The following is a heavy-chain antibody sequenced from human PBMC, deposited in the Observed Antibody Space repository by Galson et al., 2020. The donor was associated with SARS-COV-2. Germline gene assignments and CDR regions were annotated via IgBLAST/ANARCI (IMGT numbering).Heavy chain of an antibody. V-gene: IGHV4-39*01. CDR1: GGSISSDTQY. J-gene: IGHJ6*03. CDR2: VYYSGST. CDR3: ARQSYDVSSGDSYAAYYYSIDV. D-gene: IGHD3-3*01. Sequence: SETLSLTCIVSGGSISSDTQYWVWIRQPPGKGLEWIGSVYYSGSTYYNPSLKSRVTISVDTSRAQFSLELSSVTAADTGEYYCARQSYDVSSGDSYAAYYYSIDVWGKGTTVTVSS.